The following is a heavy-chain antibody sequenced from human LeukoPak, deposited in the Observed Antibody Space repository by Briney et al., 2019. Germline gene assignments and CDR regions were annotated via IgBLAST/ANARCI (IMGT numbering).Heavy chain of an antibody. CDR2: ISSSSSYI. J-gene: IGHJ2*01. CDR3: ARVEVVTGLEEYFDL. CDR1: GFTFSSYS. Sequence: PGGSLRLSCAASGFTFSSYSMNWVRQAPGKGLEWVSSISSSSSYIYYADSVKGRFTISRDNAKNSLYLQMNSLGAEDTAVYYCARVEVVTGLEEYFDLWGRGTLVTVSS. D-gene: IGHD2-15*01. V-gene: IGHV3-21*01.